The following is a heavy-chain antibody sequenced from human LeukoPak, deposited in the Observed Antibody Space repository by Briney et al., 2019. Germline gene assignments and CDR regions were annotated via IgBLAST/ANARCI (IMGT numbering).Heavy chain of an antibody. V-gene: IGHV4-4*07. Sequence: KPSETLSLTCTVSGGSISGYSWSWIRQPAGKGLEGIGHIFASGSTNYNPSLRSRLTMSVDTSKNQFSLKLTSVTAADTAVYYCARGSREMATIFDYWGQGTLVTVSS. D-gene: IGHD5-24*01. CDR2: IFASGST. J-gene: IGHJ4*02. CDR1: GGSISGYS. CDR3: ARGSREMATIFDY.